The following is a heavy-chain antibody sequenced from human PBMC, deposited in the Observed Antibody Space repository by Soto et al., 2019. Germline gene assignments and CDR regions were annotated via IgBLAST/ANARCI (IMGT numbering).Heavy chain of an antibody. CDR3: AGHFPWDLFDY. CDR1: GFTVSTYE. D-gene: IGHD1-26*01. CDR2: IGRSGGVT. J-gene: IGHJ4*02. V-gene: IGHV3-48*03. Sequence: GGSLRLSCAASGFTVSTYEMHWVRQAPGKGLEWISYIGRSGGVTHYADSVKGRFTISRDNAKNSVHLQMNSLRAEDTAVYYCAGHFPWDLFDYWGQGTLVTVSS.